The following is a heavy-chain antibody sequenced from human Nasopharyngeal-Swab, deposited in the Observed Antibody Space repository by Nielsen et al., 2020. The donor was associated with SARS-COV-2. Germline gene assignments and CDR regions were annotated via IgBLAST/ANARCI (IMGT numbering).Heavy chain of an antibody. CDR2: ISGSGTTI. D-gene: IGHD7-27*01. V-gene: IGHV3-11*01. CDR1: GFHFSDSY. J-gene: IGHJ4*02. Sequence: GGPLRLSCVASGFHFSDSYRTWIRQAPGKGLEGVSYISGSGTTIYYTHSVKGRFTISRDNAKNSLYLQMNSLRADDTAVYYCARTDPGVPSWGQGTLVTVSS. CDR3: ARTDPGVPS.